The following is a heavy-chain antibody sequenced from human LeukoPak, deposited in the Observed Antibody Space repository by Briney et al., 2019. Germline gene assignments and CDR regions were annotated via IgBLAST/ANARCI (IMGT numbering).Heavy chain of an antibody. Sequence: PGGSLRLSCAASGFTFSSYGMHWVRQAPGKGLEWVAVIWYDGSNKYYPDSVKGRFTISRDNSKNTLYLQMNSLRAEDTAVYYCAKDGGWVAQGLFDYWGQGTLVTVSS. CDR1: GFTFSSYG. J-gene: IGHJ4*02. CDR3: AKDGGWVAQGLFDY. V-gene: IGHV3-33*06. CDR2: IWYDGSNK. D-gene: IGHD2-15*01.